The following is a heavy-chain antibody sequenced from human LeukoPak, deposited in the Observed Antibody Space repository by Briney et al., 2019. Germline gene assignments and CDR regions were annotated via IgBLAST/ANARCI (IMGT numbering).Heavy chain of an antibody. CDR2: ISSSGSTI. D-gene: IGHD6-19*01. V-gene: IGHV3-11*01. CDR3: AKKRDRHNIAVAGTGAFDI. J-gene: IGHJ3*02. CDR1: GFTFSDYY. Sequence: SGGSLRLSCAASGFTFSDYYMSWIRQAPGKGLEWVSYISSSGSTIYYADSVKGRFTISRDNAKNSLYLQMNSLRAEDTALYYCAKKRDRHNIAVAGTGAFDIWGQGTMVTVSS.